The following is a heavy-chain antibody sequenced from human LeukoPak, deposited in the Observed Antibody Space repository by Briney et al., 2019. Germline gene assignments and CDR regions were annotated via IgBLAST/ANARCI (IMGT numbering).Heavy chain of an antibody. Sequence: SETLSLTCTVSGGSISSYFWGWIRQPPGKGLEWIGYIHYSGSTNYNPALKSRVTISLDTSKNQISLKLSSVTAADTAVYYCARTTDSIIGTTGTFDYRGQGTLVTVSS. CDR3: ARTTDSIIGTTGTFDY. J-gene: IGHJ4*02. CDR2: IHYSGST. CDR1: GGSISSYF. D-gene: IGHD1-20*01. V-gene: IGHV4-59*01.